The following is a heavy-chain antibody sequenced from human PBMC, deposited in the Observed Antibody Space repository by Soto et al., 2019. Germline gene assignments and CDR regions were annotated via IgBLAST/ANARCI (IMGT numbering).Heavy chain of an antibody. CDR3: ARGDTPRITGMDSLDI. D-gene: IGHD5-18*01. J-gene: IGHJ3*02. CDR2: IKQDGTEK. Sequence: GGSLRLSCAASGFTFSRYWMNWVRRAPGKGLEWVANIKQDGTEKNYVDSVKGRFTISSDNASNSLYLQMDSLRAEDTAVYFFARGDTPRITGMDSLDIWGQGTMVTVSS. CDR1: GFTFSRYW. V-gene: IGHV3-7*01.